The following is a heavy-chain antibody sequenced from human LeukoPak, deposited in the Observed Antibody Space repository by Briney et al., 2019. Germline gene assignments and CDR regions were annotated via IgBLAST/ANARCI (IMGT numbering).Heavy chain of an antibody. CDR2: ISWNSGSI. J-gene: IGHJ6*04. CDR3: AKDVGYYYYYGMDV. V-gene: IGHV3-9*01. Sequence: GGSLRLSCAGSGFIFYNYAMYWVRQPPGQDLEWVSGISWNSGSIGYADSVKGRFTISRDNAKNSLYLQMNSLRAEDTALYYCAKDVGYYYYYGMDVWGEGTTVTVSS. CDR1: GFIFYNYA.